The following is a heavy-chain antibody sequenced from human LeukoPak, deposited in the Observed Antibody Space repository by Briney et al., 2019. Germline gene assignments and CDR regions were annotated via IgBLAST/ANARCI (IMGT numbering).Heavy chain of an antibody. Sequence: PGGSLRLSCAASGFTFSSYAMSWVRQAPGKGLEWVSAMSGSGGSTYYADSVNGRFTISRDNSKNTLYLQMNSLRAEDTAVYYCAKVGGSYYYDSSGSNGYYFDYWGQGPLVTVSS. CDR3: AKVGGSYYYDSSGSNGYYFDY. D-gene: IGHD3-22*01. CDR1: GFTFSSYA. CDR2: MSGSGGST. J-gene: IGHJ4*02. V-gene: IGHV3-23*01.